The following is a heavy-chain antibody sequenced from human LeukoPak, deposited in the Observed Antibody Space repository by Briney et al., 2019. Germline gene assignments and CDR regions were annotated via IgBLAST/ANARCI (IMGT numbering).Heavy chain of an antibody. V-gene: IGHV3-64*01. CDR1: GYRFNNYA. D-gene: IGHD3-9*01. J-gene: IGHJ4*02. Sequence: GGSLRLSCAASGYRFNNYAIHWFRQAPGKGLEYVSGINNNGDSTYYANSVKGRFTISRDNSKNTLYLQVGSLTSEDTAVYYCARDYQTGFTGPGGDFWGQGTLVTVSS. CDR3: ARDYQTGFTGPGGDF. CDR2: INNNGDST.